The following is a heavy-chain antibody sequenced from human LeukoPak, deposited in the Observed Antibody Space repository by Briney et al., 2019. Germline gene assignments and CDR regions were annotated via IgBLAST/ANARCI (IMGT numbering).Heavy chain of an antibody. CDR1: GGSISSGGYY. V-gene: IGHV4-31*03. J-gene: IGHJ6*02. CDR2: IYYSGST. CDR3: ARDIRFYGMDV. Sequence: PSETLSLTCTVSGGSISSGGYYWSWIRQHPGKGPEWIGYIYYSGSTYYNPSLKSRVTISVDTSKNQFSLKLSSVTAADTAVYYCARDIRFYGMDVWGQGTTVTVSS.